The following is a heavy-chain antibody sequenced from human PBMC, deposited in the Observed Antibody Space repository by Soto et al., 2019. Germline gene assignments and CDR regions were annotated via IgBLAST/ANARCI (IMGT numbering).Heavy chain of an antibody. V-gene: IGHV3-48*03. Sequence: PGGSLRLSCAASGFTFSSYEMNWVRQAPGKGLEWVSYISSSGSTIYYADSVKGRFTISRDNAKNSLYLQMNSLRVEDTAVYYCASPATVNYYYYYGMDVWGQGTTVTVSS. J-gene: IGHJ6*02. D-gene: IGHD4-4*01. CDR3: ASPATVNYYYYYGMDV. CDR1: GFTFSSYE. CDR2: ISSSGSTI.